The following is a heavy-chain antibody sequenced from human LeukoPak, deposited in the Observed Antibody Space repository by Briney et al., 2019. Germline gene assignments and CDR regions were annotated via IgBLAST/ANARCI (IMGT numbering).Heavy chain of an antibody. CDR2: ISGSGSST. CDR3: ARGGYSINSLDY. CDR1: GFTFSSYA. Sequence: PGGSLRLSCAASGFTFSSYAMNWVRQAPGKGLEWVSGISGSGSSTYYADSVKGRFTISRDNSKNTLYLQMNSLRAEDTAVYSCARGGYSINSLDYWGQGALVTVSS. V-gene: IGHV3-23*01. D-gene: IGHD4-11*01. J-gene: IGHJ4*02.